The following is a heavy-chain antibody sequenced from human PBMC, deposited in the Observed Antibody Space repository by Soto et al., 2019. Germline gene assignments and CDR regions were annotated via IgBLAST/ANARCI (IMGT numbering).Heavy chain of an antibody. Sequence: PSETLSLTCTVSGGSFGSDAYYCSWIRQPPGKGLEWIGCIYYSGRTYYNPSLESRITISLDMFNNQFSLKLSSVSAADTAVYFCARDRANSPDYFDYWGQGALVTVS. D-gene: IGHD1-1*01. J-gene: IGHJ4*02. CDR1: GGSFGSDAYY. CDR3: ARDRANSPDYFDY. V-gene: IGHV4-30-4*01. CDR2: IYYSGRT.